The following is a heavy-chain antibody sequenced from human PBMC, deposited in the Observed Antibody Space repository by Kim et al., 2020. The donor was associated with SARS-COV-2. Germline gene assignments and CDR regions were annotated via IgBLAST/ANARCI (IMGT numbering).Heavy chain of an antibody. J-gene: IGHJ3*02. CDR3: ARHVLRYFDWLLKDDAFD. CDR1: GGSFSGYY. V-gene: IGHV4-34*01. D-gene: IGHD3-9*01. CDR2: INHSGST. Sequence: SETLSLTCAVYGGSFSGYYWSWIRQPPGKGLEWIGEINHSGSTNYNPSLKSRVTISVDTSKNQFSLKLSSVTAADTAVYYCARHVLRYFDWLLKDDAFD.